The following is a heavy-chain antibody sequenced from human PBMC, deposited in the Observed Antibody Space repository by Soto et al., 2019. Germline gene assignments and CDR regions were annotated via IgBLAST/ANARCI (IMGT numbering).Heavy chain of an antibody. Sequence: QVQLQESGPGLVRPSETLSLTCTVSGDSSGSYYWSWIRQPPGKGLEWIGHIYDNGNTNYNPSVKGRVTISVDTSKNHFSLKLRSVTAADTAVYYCARMGTYYYYYMDVWGKGTTVTVSS. CDR3: ARMGTYYYYYMDV. CDR2: IYDNGNT. J-gene: IGHJ6*03. CDR1: GDSSGSYY. V-gene: IGHV4-59*01.